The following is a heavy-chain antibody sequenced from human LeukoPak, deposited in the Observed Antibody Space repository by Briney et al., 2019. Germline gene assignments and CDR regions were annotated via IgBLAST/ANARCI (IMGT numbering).Heavy chain of an antibody. V-gene: IGHV4-59*02. J-gene: IGHJ4*02. Sequence: GSLRLSCAVSGFSVTNNYMSWIRQPPGKGLEWIGYIHYSGSAKYSPSYNPSLKSRVTISVDTSKNQFSLKLSSVTAADTAVYYCAREGTGEYHFDYWGQGTLVTVSS. CDR1: GFSVTNNY. CDR2: IHYSGSA. D-gene: IGHD7-27*01. CDR3: AREGTGEYHFDY.